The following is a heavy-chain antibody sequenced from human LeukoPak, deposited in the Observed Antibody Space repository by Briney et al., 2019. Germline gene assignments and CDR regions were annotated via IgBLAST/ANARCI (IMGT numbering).Heavy chain of an antibody. J-gene: IGHJ6*03. CDR1: GYTFTCYG. V-gene: IGHV1-18*01. Sequence: ASVKVSCKASGYTFTCYGISWVRQAPGQGLEWMGWISAYNGNTNYAQKLQGRVTMTTDTSTSTAYMELRSLRSDDTAVYYCARVVVVVAATPYEYYYYYMDVWGKGTTVTVSS. CDR2: ISAYNGNT. D-gene: IGHD2-15*01. CDR3: ARVVVVVAATPYEYYYYYMDV.